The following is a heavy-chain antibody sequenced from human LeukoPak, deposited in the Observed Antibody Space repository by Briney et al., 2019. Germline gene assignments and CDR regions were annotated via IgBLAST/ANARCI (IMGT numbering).Heavy chain of an antibody. J-gene: IGHJ4*02. V-gene: IGHV3-74*01. CDR1: GFTFSTYC. CDR3: ASGGSGSYGY. D-gene: IGHD3-10*01. Sequence: GGSLRLSCAASGFTFSTYCMHWVRRAPGKGLVWVSRINTDGSSTSYADSVKGRFTISRDNAKNTLYLQMNSLRAEDTAVYYCASGGSGSYGYWGQGTLVTVSS. CDR2: INTDGSST.